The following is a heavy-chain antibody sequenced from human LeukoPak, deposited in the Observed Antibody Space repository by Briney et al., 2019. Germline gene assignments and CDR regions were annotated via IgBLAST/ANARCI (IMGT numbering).Heavy chain of an antibody. Sequence: ASVTVSCTASGYTFTSYGISWVRQAPGQGLEWMGWISAYNGNTNYAQKLQGRVTMTTDTSTSTAYMELRSLRSDDTAVYYCARDLGFLDGLNYYGMDVWGQGTTVTVSS. CDR2: ISAYNGNT. CDR1: GYTFTSYG. D-gene: IGHD3-3*01. V-gene: IGHV1-18*01. CDR3: ARDLGFLDGLNYYGMDV. J-gene: IGHJ6*02.